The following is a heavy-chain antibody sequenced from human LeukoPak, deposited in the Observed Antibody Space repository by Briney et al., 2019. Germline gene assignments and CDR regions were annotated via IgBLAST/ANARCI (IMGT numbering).Heavy chain of an antibody. J-gene: IGHJ5*02. CDR2: MNHSGSA. V-gene: IGHV4-34*01. D-gene: IGHD6-19*01. CDR3: ARLRGATVAHNWFDP. Sequence: KPGGSLRLSCAGARFTFSSYSMNWVRQPPGKGPEWIGEMNHSGSANYNPSLKSRVTISVDTSKNQCSLRLSSVTAADTAVYYCARLRGATVAHNWFDPWGQGTLVTVSS. CDR1: RFTFSSYS.